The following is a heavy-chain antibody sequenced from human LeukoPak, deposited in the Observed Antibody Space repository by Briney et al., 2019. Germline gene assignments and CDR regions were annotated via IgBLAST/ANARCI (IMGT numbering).Heavy chain of an antibody. CDR1: GFTFSNYA. J-gene: IGHJ4*02. Sequence: PGGSLRLPCAGSGFTFSNYAMHWVRQAPGKGLEWVALISYDGSNKYYADSVKGRFTISRDNSKNTLYLQMDSLRAEDTALYYCAKEGTTSEGDYWGQGALVTVSS. D-gene: IGHD1-1*01. CDR2: ISYDGSNK. V-gene: IGHV3-30*18. CDR3: AKEGTTSEGDY.